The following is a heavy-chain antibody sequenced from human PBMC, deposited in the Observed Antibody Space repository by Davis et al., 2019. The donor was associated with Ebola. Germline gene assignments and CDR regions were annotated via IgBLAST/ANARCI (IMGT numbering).Heavy chain of an antibody. CDR2: INPNSGGT. Sequence: ASVKVSCKASGYTFTGYYMHWVRQAPGQGLEWMGWINPNSGGTNYAQKFQGRVTMTRDTSISTAFIELSGLTYDDTGIYYCARGRAPWGQGTLVTVSS. V-gene: IGHV1-2*02. J-gene: IGHJ5*02. CDR1: GYTFTGYY. CDR3: ARGRAP.